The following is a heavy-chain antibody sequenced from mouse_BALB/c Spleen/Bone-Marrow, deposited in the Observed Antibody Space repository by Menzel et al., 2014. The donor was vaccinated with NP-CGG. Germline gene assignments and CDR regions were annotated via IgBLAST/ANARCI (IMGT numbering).Heavy chain of an antibody. CDR3: TRRDMYDYYGVDY. V-gene: IGHV1-69*02. CDR1: GYTFTNYW. D-gene: IGHD2-10*02. CDR2: IYPSDSYS. Sequence: QVQLQQSGAELVRPGASVKVSCKASGYTFTNYWINWVRQRPGQGLEWIGNIYPSDSYSNYNQKFKDKATLTVDKSSSSAYMQLSSPTSEDSAVYYCTRRDMYDYYGVDYWGQGTSVTVSS. J-gene: IGHJ4*01.